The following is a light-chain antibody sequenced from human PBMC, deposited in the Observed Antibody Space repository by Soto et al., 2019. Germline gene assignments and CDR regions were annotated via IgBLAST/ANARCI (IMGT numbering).Light chain of an antibody. CDR2: DTT. Sequence: QTVVTQEPSLTVSPGGTVTLTCGSSTGAVTSGNYPYWFQQTPGQAPRTLIYDTTNKQSWTPDRFSGSLLGGTAALTLAGAPTDEGADYYCLLSCSGTNCVFGGGTQLTVL. J-gene: IGLJ3*02. CDR1: TGAVTSGNY. CDR3: LLSCSGTNCV. V-gene: IGLV7-46*01.